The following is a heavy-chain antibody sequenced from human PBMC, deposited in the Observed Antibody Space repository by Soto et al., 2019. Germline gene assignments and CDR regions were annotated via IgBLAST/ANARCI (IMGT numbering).Heavy chain of an antibody. CDR1: GDSISAYS. J-gene: IGHJ4*02. Sequence: QVQLQVSGPGLVKPSETLSLTCTVSGDSISAYSWSWVRQPPGKGLEWIGNIHYNGNTKYSPSLKSRVTTSXXXSXXHFSLRLISVTAADTAIYFCAREGNLGRWLQPLDFWGQGTLVTVSS. CDR2: IHYNGNT. CDR3: AREGNLGRWLQPLDF. D-gene: IGHD5-12*01. V-gene: IGHV4-59*01.